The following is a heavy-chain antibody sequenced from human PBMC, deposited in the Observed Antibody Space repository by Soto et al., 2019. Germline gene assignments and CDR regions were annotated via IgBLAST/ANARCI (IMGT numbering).Heavy chain of an antibody. CDR3: TSVPGDSSRWYGVWLPNY. CDR2: IRSKANSYAT. J-gene: IGHJ4*02. V-gene: IGHV3-73*02. D-gene: IGHD6-19*01. CDR1: GFTFSGSA. Sequence: EVQLVESGGGLVQPGGSLKLSCAASGFTFSGSAMHWVRQASGKGLEWVGRIRSKANSYATAYAASVKGRFTISRDDSKNTAYLQRNSLKTEDTAVYYCTSVPGDSSRWYGVWLPNYWGQGTLVTVSS.